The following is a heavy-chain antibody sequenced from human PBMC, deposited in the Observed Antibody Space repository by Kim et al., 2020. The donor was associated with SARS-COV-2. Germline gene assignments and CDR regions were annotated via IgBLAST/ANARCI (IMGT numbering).Heavy chain of an antibody. CDR1: GFTFDDYA. D-gene: IGHD3-10*01. CDR3: AKDNGAGMVRGVIIGAFDI. Sequence: GGSLRLSCAASGFTFDDYAMHWVRQAPGKGLEWVSGISWNSGSIGYADSVKGRFTISRDNAKNSLYLQMNSLRAEDTALYYCAKDNGAGMVRGVIIGAFDIWGQGTMVTVSS. V-gene: IGHV3-9*01. J-gene: IGHJ3*02. CDR2: ISWNSGSI.